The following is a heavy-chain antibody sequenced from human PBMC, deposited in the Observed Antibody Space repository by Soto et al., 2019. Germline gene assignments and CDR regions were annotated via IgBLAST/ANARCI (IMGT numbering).Heavy chain of an antibody. D-gene: IGHD2-2*01. J-gene: IGHJ6*03. Sequence: SVKVSCKASGGTFSSYTISWVRQAPGQGLEWMGRIIPILGIANYAQKFQGRVTITADKSTSTAYMELSSLRSEDTAVYYCASGESSTTYYYYYMDVWGKGTTVTVSS. CDR2: IIPILGIA. V-gene: IGHV1-69*02. CDR3: ASGESSTTYYYYYMDV. CDR1: GGTFSSYT.